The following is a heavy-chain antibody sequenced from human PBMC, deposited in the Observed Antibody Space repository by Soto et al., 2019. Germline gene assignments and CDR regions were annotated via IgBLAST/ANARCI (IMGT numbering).Heavy chain of an antibody. Sequence: SGPTLVNPTQTLTLTCTFSGFSLSSTRVAVGWIRQPPGKALEWLALIYWDDDKRYSPFLKSRLTITNDTSKNQVVLTMTNMDPVDTATYYCAHSVVAGLGYYFDYWGQGTLVTVSS. V-gene: IGHV2-5*02. CDR3: AHSVVAGLGYYFDY. J-gene: IGHJ4*02. D-gene: IGHD6-19*01. CDR1: GFSLSSTRVA. CDR2: IYWDDDK.